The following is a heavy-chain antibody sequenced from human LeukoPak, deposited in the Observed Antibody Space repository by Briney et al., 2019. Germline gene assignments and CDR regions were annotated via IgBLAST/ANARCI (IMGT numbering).Heavy chain of an antibody. CDR1: GLNFGESA. Sequence: GGSLRLSCVASGLNFGESAMHWVRQAPGKGLEWVSLISADGGSAFSADSVKGRFSISRDNSKNSLYLQMDSLRSEDTAMYYCAKESGKFDYWGQGTLVAVSS. CDR2: ISADGGSA. CDR3: AKESGKFDY. J-gene: IGHJ4*02. V-gene: IGHV3-43*02.